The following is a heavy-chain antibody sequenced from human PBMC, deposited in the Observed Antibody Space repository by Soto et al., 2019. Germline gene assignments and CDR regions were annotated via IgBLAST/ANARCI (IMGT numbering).Heavy chain of an antibody. Sequence: ASVKVSCKASGYTFTGYYMHWVRQAPGQGLEWMGWINPNSGGTNYAQKFQGSVTMTRDTSISTAYMALSRLRSDDTAVYYCASSRYSGNAFDIWGQGTMVTVSS. CDR2: INPNSGGT. V-gene: IGHV1-2*02. D-gene: IGHD2-21*01. CDR3: ASSRYSGNAFDI. CDR1: GYTFTGYY. J-gene: IGHJ3*02.